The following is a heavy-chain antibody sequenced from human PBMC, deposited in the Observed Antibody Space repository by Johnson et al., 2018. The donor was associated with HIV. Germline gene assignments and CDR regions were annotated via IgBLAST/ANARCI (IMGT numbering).Heavy chain of an antibody. D-gene: IGHD2-8*02. CDR1: GFTFSSYG. CDR2: IWYDGSNK. J-gene: IGHJ3*02. Sequence: QVQLVESGGGVVQPGRSLRLSCAASGFTFSSYGMHWVRQAPVKGLEWVAVIWYDGSNKYYADSVKGRFTISRDNSKNTLYLQMNSLRAEDTAVYYCAKTGVGDCTGGVCHNAFDIWGQGTMVTVSS. CDR3: AKTGVGDCTGGVCHNAFDI. V-gene: IGHV3-33*06.